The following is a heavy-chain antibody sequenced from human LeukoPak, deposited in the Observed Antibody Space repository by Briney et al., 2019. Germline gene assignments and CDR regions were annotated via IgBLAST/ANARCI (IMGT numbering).Heavy chain of an antibody. CDR3: ARSFWSGYSRGGYFDY. CDR2: IYTSGST. CDR1: GGSISSGSYY. J-gene: IGHJ4*02. V-gene: IGHV4-61*02. Sequence: KSSETLSLTCTVSGGSISSGSYYWSWIRQPAGKGLEWIGRIYTSGSTNYNPSLKSRVTISVDTSKNQFSLKLSSVTAADTAVYYCARSFWSGYSRGGYFDYWGQGTLVTVSS. D-gene: IGHD3-3*01.